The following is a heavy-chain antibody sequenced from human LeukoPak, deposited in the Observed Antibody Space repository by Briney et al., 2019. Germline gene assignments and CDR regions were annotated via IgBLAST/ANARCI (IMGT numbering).Heavy chain of an antibody. CDR2: ISGSGGST. D-gene: IGHD4-11*01. CDR1: GFTFSSYA. CDR3: AKEGDYTKGYYYYMDV. V-gene: IGHV3-23*01. J-gene: IGHJ6*03. Sequence: GGSLRLTCAAYGFTFSSYARSWVRQAPGKGLEWVSAISGSGGSTYYADSVKGRFTIPRDNSKNTLYLQMNSLRAEDTAVYYCAKEGDYTKGYYYYMDVWGKGTTVTVSS.